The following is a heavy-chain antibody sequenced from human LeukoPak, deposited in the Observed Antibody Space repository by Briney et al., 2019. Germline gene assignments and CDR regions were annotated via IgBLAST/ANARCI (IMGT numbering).Heavy chain of an antibody. D-gene: IGHD3-3*01. CDR1: GGSLTSGDYY. CDR3: ASGDYDFWSGYGAFDI. CDR2: IYYGDST. J-gene: IGHJ3*02. Sequence: SETLSLTCTVSGGSLTSGDYYWAWIRQPPGKGLEWIGYIYYGDSTYYTPSLKSRVTISVDTSKNQFSLKLSSVTAADTAVYYCASGDYDFWSGYGAFDIWGQGTMVTVSS. V-gene: IGHV4-30-4*02.